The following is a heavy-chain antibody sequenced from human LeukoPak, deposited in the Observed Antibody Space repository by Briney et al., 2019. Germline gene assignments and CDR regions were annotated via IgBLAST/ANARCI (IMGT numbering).Heavy chain of an antibody. Sequence: GGSLRLSCAASGFTFSSYAMSWVRQAPGKGLEWVSSISGGSGYIYYADSVKGRFTISRDNAKNSLYLQMNSLRAEDTAVYYCVGGPIAAAGEDYWGQGILVTVSS. V-gene: IGHV3-21*01. D-gene: IGHD6-13*01. CDR3: VGGPIAAAGEDY. CDR2: ISGGSGYI. J-gene: IGHJ4*02. CDR1: GFTFSSYA.